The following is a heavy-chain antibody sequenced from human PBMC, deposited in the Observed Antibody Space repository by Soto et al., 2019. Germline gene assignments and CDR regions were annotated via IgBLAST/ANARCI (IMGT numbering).Heavy chain of an antibody. CDR1: GYTFNSYA. V-gene: IGHV1-3*01. Sequence: ASVKVSCKASGYTFNSYAMHWVRQAPGQRLERMGWINAGNGNTKYSQKFQGRVTITRDTSASTVYMELSSLRSEDTAVYYCARGGQTYDSSGYYQNFDYWGQGALVTVSS. CDR3: ARGGQTYDSSGYYQNFDY. D-gene: IGHD3-22*01. CDR2: INAGNGNT. J-gene: IGHJ4*02.